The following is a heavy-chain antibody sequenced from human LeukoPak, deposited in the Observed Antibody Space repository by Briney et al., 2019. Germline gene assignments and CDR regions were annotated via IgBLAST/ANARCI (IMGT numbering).Heavy chain of an antibody. Sequence: SETLSLTCTVSGGSISSYYWSWIRQPPGKGLEWIGYIYYSGSTNYNPSLKRRVTISVDTSKNQFSLKLSSVTAADTAVYYCARGAAAGDYWGQGTLVTVSS. CDR2: IYYSGST. CDR3: ARGAAAGDY. CDR1: GGSISSYY. V-gene: IGHV4-59*01. J-gene: IGHJ4*02. D-gene: IGHD6-13*01.